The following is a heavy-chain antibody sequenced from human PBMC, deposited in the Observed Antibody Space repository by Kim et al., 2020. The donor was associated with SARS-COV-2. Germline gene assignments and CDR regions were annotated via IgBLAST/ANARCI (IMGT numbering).Heavy chain of an antibody. CDR2: IYYSGST. CDR1: GGSISSSSYY. CDR3: ARQQWLNLPRYDY. J-gene: IGHJ4*02. D-gene: IGHD6-19*01. Sequence: SETLSLTCTVSGGSISSSSYYWGWIRQPPGKGLEWIGSIYYSGSTYYNPSLKSRVTISVDTSKNQFSLKLSSVTAADTAVYYCARQQWLNLPRYDYWGQGTLVTVSS. V-gene: IGHV4-39*01.